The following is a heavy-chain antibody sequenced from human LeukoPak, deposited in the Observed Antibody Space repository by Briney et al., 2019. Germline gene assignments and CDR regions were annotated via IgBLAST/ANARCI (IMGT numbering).Heavy chain of an antibody. CDR3: ARRRVDVGQGYSYGGGIDAFDI. V-gene: IGHV4-59*08. D-gene: IGHD5-18*01. CDR1: GGSISSYY. Sequence: PSETLSLTCTVSGGSISSYYWSWIRQPPGKGLEWIGYIYYSGSTNYNPSLKSRVTISVDTSKNQFSLKLSSVTAADTAVYYCARRRVDVGQGYSYGGGIDAFDIWGQGTMVTVSS. J-gene: IGHJ3*02. CDR2: IYYSGST.